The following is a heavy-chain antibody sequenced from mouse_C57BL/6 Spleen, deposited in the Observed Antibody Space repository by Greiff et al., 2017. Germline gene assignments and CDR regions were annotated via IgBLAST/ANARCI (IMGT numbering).Heavy chain of an antibody. CDR2: IWGDGST. D-gene: IGHD2-3*01. Sequence: QVQLQQSGPGLVAPSQSLSITCTVSGFSLTSYGVSWVRQPPGKGLEWLGVIWGDGSTNYHSALISRLIIIKDNSKSQVFLKLNSLQTYDTATYYCANYDGYYGWFAYWGQGTLVTVSA. J-gene: IGHJ3*01. V-gene: IGHV2-3*01. CDR1: GFSLTSYG. CDR3: ANYDGYYGWFAY.